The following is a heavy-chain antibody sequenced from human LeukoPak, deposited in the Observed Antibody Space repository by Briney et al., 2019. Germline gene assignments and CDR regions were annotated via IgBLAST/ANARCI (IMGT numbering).Heavy chain of an antibody. CDR3: ARGISGSYLDH. V-gene: IGHV3-48*03. J-gene: IGHJ4*02. Sequence: PGGSLRLSCAASGFTFTSYEMNWVRQPLGKGLAWVSHISSSGSSIYQADSVKGRFTISRDKAKNSLYLQMNSLRAEDTAIYYCARGISGSYLDHWGQGTLVTVSS. CDR1: GFTFTSYE. CDR2: ISSSGSSI. D-gene: IGHD1-26*01.